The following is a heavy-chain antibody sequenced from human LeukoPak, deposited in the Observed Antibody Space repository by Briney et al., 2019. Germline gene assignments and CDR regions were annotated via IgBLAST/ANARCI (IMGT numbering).Heavy chain of an antibody. CDR2: ISGSGGST. CDR3: AKEGRVGYSSSSWAFDI. J-gene: IGHJ3*02. D-gene: IGHD6-6*01. CDR1: GFTFSSYA. Sequence: GGSLRLSCAASGFTFSSYAMSWVRQTPEKGLEWVSAISGSGGSTYYADSVKGRFTISRDNSNNTLYLQMNSLRAEDTAVYYCAKEGRVGYSSSSWAFDIRGQGTMVTVSS. V-gene: IGHV3-23*01.